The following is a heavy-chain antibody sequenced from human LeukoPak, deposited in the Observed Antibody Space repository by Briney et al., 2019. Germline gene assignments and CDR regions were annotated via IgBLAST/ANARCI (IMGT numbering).Heavy chain of an antibody. Sequence: GGSLRLSCAASGFPFTLYWMHWVRQAPGKGLVWVSRISSDGSTTKYADSVRGRLTISRDNAKNTLYLQMNSLRVEDTAVYYCATRVGLTRYWYFDLWGRGTLVTVSS. V-gene: IGHV3-74*03. CDR2: ISSDGSTT. J-gene: IGHJ2*01. CDR1: GFPFTLYW. CDR3: ATRVGLTRYWYFDL.